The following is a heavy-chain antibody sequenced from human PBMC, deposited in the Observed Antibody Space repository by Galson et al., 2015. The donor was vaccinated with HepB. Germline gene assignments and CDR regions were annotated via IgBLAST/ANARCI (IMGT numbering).Heavy chain of an antibody. CDR2: ISWNSGSI. CDR3: AKDWGYGGNSDAFDI. V-gene: IGHV3-9*01. D-gene: IGHD4-23*01. Sequence: SLRLSCAASGLTFDDYAMHWVRQAPGKGLEWVSGISWNSGSIGYADSVKGRFTISRDNAKNSLYLQMNSLRAEDTALYYCAKDWGYGGNSDAFDIWGQGTMVTVSS. CDR1: GLTFDDYA. J-gene: IGHJ3*02.